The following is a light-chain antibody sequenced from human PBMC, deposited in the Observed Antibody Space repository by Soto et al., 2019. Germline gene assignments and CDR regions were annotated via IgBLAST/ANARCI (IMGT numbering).Light chain of an antibody. CDR2: GND. J-gene: IGLJ2*01. CDR3: ATWDDTLKGV. V-gene: IGLV1-44*01. Sequence: QSVLTQPPSASGTPGQRVTISCSGSNSNIGRNTVNWYQQLPGTAPKLLIFGNDQRPSGVPDRFSGSKSGTSASLAISGLQSDDEADYYCATWDDTLKGVFGGGTQLTVL. CDR1: NSNIGRNT.